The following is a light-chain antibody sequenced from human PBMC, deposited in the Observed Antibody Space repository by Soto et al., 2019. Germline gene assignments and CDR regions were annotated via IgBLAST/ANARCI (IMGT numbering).Light chain of an antibody. V-gene: IGLV2-14*01. CDR1: SSDVGRYNY. CDR3: SSYTGSGTLV. Sequence: QSALTQPASVSGSPGQSITISCTGTSSDVGRYNYVYWYQQHPGKAPRLMIYEVINRPSGISNRFSGSKSGNTASLTISGLQTEDEADYYCSSYTGSGTLVFGGGTKLTVL. J-gene: IGLJ2*01. CDR2: EVI.